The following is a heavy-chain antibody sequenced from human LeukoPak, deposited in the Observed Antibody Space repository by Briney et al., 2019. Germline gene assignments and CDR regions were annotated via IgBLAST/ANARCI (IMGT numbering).Heavy chain of an antibody. CDR1: GYTFTDYY. CDR3: ARGGYSYGYEHRYYYYMDV. V-gene: IGHV1-2*02. D-gene: IGHD5-18*01. Sequence: ASVKVSCKASGYTFTDYYLHWLRQAPGQGLEWMGWINPNSGGTNYAQKFQGRVTMTRDTSISTAYMELSRLRSDDTAVYYCARGGYSYGYEHRYYYYMDVWGKGTTVTVSS. J-gene: IGHJ6*03. CDR2: INPNSGGT.